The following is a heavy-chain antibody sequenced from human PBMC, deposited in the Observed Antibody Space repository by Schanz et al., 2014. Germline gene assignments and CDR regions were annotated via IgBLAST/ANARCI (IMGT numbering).Heavy chain of an antibody. V-gene: IGHV1-46*03. J-gene: IGHJ3*02. CDR2: INPSVGNA. Sequence: QLMQSGSEARKPGASAKASCKASGSIFGGQGRTGVRQAPGQGLEWMGLINPSVGNANYAQKCRGRVTMTRDTSTSTVYMELSSLRSEDTAVYFCARGPSTGAFDIWGQGTMVTVSS. CDR3: ARGPSTGAFDI. CDR1: GSIFGGQG.